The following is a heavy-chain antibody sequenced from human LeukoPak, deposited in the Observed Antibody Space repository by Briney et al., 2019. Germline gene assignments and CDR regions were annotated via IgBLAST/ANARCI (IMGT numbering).Heavy chain of an antibody. J-gene: IGHJ4*02. CDR2: ISASSDST. Sequence: PGGSLRLSCAASGFTFRSYAMSWVRQAPGKALEWVSSISASSDSTYYADSVEGRFTISRDNSKNTLYLQMNSLRAEDTAVYYCAKVQGWSIGYYFDYWGQGTLVTVSS. D-gene: IGHD2-8*02. CDR3: AKVQGWSIGYYFDY. V-gene: IGHV3-23*01. CDR1: GFTFRSYA.